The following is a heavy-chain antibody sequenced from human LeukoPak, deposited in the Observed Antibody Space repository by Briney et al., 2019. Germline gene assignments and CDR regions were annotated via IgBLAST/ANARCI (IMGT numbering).Heavy chain of an antibody. J-gene: IGHJ4*02. Sequence: PGGSLRLSCSASGFTFSYYAMHWVRQAPGKGLEYVSAISGDGGNTYYADSLKGRFTISGVNSKNTLYLQMSSLTVEDTAVYYCVIASATGPLDYWGQGTLVTVSS. D-gene: IGHD6-6*01. V-gene: IGHV3-64D*09. CDR1: GFTFSYYA. CDR3: VIASATGPLDY. CDR2: ISGDGGNT.